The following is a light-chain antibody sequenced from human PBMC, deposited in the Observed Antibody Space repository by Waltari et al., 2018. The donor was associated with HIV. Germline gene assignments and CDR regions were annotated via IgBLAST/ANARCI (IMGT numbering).Light chain of an antibody. CDR2: GES. J-gene: IGKJ2*01. CDR3: QQFYRPPYT. Sequence: TVLTQSPGTLSFSPGERATLSCRASQSVSSGYLAWYQQKPGQAPRLFIFGESSRATGVPDRFSGSGSGTDFTLTIDRLEPEDFAVYYCQQFYRPPYTFGQGTKLEIK. V-gene: IGKV3-20*01. CDR1: QSVSSGY.